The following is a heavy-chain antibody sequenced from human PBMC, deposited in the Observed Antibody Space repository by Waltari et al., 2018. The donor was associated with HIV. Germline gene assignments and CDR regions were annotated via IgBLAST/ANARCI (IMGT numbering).Heavy chain of an antibody. V-gene: IGHV3-74*01. Sequence: EVQLVESGGGLVQPGGSLRLSCAASGFTFSSYWMHWVRQAPGKGLVCVACINSDGRITRHADSVKGRFTISRDNARNTLYLQMNSLGAEDTAMYYCAKGGTSGYTFGFGRWGQGTLVTVSS. D-gene: IGHD5-18*01. CDR2: INSDGRIT. J-gene: IGHJ1*01. CDR1: GFTFSSYW. CDR3: AKGGTSGYTFGFGR.